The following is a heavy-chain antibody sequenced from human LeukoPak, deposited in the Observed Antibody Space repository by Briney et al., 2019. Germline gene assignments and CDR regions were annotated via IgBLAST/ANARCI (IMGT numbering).Heavy chain of an antibody. Sequence: SETLSLTCTVSGDSISNYYWSWIRQSPGKELEWIGYMYNRGSTIYNPSLKSRVTISTDTSKNQFSLRLTSVTAADSAVYYCARAEKAVTGTLDSWGQGTLITVSS. CDR3: ARAEKAVTGTLDS. CDR2: MYNRGST. CDR1: GDSISNYY. J-gene: IGHJ4*02. V-gene: IGHV4-59*01. D-gene: IGHD6-19*01.